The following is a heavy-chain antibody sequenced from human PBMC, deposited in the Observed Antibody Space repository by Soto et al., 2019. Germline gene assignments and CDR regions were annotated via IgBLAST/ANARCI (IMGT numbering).Heavy chain of an antibody. V-gene: IGHV3-33*01. CDR1: GFTFSSYG. D-gene: IGHD3-10*01. CDR3: AREVNYNRGGNYFGY. CDR2: IWSDGSNQ. J-gene: IGHJ4*02. Sequence: QVRLMESGGGVVQPGTSLRLSCVGSGFTFSSYGMHWVRQAPGKGLEWVAVIWSDGSNQYYGDSVKGRFTISRDNSKNTLYLQMDSLRVEDTAVYYCAREVNYNRGGNYFGYWGQGTLLTVSS.